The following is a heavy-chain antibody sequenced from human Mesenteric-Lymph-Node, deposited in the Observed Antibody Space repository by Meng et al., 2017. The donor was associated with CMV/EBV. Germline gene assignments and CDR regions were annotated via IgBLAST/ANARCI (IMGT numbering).Heavy chain of an antibody. CDR1: GYTFTTYA. CDR2: INGGTGKT. CDR3: ASNWLYTTRWYFDY. V-gene: IGHV1-3*01. J-gene: IGHJ4*02. D-gene: IGHD2-2*02. Sequence: GYTFTTYAMHWLRQAPGQGLEWMGWINGGTGKTEYSQKFQGRLTISRDTSASTGYMELDDLRSEDTAFYYCASNWLYTTRWYFDYWGQGTLVTVSS.